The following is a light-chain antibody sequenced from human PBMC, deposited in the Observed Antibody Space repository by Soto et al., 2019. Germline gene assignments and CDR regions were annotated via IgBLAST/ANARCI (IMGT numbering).Light chain of an antibody. CDR3: SSFTSSSTRV. CDR2: EVT. J-gene: IGLJ1*01. Sequence: QSALTQPASVSGSPGQSITISCTGTSSDVGGYNYVSWYQQHPGKAPKLIIYEVTNRPSGISNRFSGSKSDNTASLTIAGLQSEDEAEYFCSSFTSSSTRVFGTGTKV. V-gene: IGLV2-14*03. CDR1: SSDVGGYNY.